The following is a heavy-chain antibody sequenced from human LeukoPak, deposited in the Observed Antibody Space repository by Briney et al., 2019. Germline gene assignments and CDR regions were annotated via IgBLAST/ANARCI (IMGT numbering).Heavy chain of an antibody. CDR3: AKVKGLVPVIDY. V-gene: IGHV3-23*01. CDR2: ISGNGGST. J-gene: IGHJ4*02. CDR1: GFTFGSYA. D-gene: IGHD2-2*01. Sequence: PGGSLRLSCAASGFTFGSYAMSSARQAPGKGLEWVSAISGNGGSTYYADSVKGRFTISRDNSKNTLYLQMNSLRAEDTAVYYCAKVKGLVPVIDYWGQGTLVTVSS.